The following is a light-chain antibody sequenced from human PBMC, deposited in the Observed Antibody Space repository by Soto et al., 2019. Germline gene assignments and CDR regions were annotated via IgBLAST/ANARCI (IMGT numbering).Light chain of an antibody. CDR2: EGS. CDR3: CSYAGSSTFWV. V-gene: IGLV2-23*03. CDR1: SSDVGSYNL. Sequence: QSALTQPASVSGSPGQSITISCTGTSSDVGSYNLVSWYQQHPGKAPKLMIYEGSNRPSGVSNRFSGSKSGNTASLTISGLQAEDEADYYCCSYAGSSTFWVFGGGTKVTVL. J-gene: IGLJ2*01.